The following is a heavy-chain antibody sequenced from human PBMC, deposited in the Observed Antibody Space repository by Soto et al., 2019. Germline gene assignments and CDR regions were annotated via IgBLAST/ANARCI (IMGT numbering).Heavy chain of an antibody. CDR1: GFTFSSYA. Sequence: GSLRLSCAASGFTFSSYAMSWVRQAPGKGLEWVSAISGSGGSTYYADSVKGRFTISRDNSKNTLYLQMNSLRAEDTAVYYYAKLGSSSWSPHYYFDYWGQGTLVTVSS. V-gene: IGHV3-23*01. CDR2: ISGSGGST. CDR3: AKLGSSSWSPHYYFDY. D-gene: IGHD2-2*01. J-gene: IGHJ4*02.